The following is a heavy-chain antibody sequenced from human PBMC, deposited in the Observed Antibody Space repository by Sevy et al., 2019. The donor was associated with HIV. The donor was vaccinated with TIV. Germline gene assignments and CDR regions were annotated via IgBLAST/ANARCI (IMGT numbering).Heavy chain of an antibody. CDR2: IYTTDSDA. D-gene: IGHD6-19*01. CDR3: ARRGASGGWYHFDY. J-gene: IGHJ4*02. Sequence: GESLKISCKASGYSFTSSWIGWVHQMPGKGLEWMGIIYTTDSDARHSPSFEGQVTISVDKSISTAYLQWSSLKASDTAMYYCARRGASGGWYHFDYWGQGTLVTVSS. CDR1: GYSFTSSW. V-gene: IGHV5-51*07.